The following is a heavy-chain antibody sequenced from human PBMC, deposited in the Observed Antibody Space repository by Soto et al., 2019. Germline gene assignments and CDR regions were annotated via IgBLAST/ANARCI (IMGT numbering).Heavy chain of an antibody. Sequence: QVQLQESGPGLVKPSQTLSLICTVSGDSVISGDTYLNWIRQHPERGLEWMGYINYRGTTNYHPALKSRILISVDTSANQFSLRLTSVTAADTAVYYCARDAPEVAPHWGQGALVTVSS. V-gene: IGHV4-31*03. CDR2: INYRGTT. D-gene: IGHD2-15*01. CDR1: GDSVISGDTY. J-gene: IGHJ4*02. CDR3: ARDAPEVAPH.